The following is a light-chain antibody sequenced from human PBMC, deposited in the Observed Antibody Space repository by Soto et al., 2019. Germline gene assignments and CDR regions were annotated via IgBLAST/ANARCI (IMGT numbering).Light chain of an antibody. CDR3: QQSYSIPYT. CDR2: AAS. V-gene: IGKV1-39*01. Sequence: DIQMTQSPSSLSASVGDRVTITCRASQSISSYLNWYQQKPGKAPKLLIYAASILQSGVPSRFSGSGSGTEFTLTISSLQPEDFATYYCQQSYSIPYTFGQGTKLEIK. J-gene: IGKJ2*01. CDR1: QSISSY.